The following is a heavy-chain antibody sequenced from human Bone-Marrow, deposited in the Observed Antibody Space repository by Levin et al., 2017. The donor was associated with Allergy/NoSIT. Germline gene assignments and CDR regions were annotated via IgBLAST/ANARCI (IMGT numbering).Heavy chain of an antibody. Sequence: GESLKISCQASRYNFTTHWVAWVRQMPGKGLEWIGAIYPGDSHTKYNPSFQGQVTISADKSISIAYLQWHSLKASDTAMYYCARGGTLYFGEYIVPRGDFDYWGQGALVTVSS. CDR3: ARGGTLYFGEYIVPRGDFDY. V-gene: IGHV5-51*01. J-gene: IGHJ4*02. D-gene: IGHD3-10*01. CDR1: RYNFTTHW. CDR2: IYPGDSHT.